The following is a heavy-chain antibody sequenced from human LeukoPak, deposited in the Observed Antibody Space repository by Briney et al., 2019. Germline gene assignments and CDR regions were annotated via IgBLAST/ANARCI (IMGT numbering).Heavy chain of an antibody. CDR2: IYSSGST. Sequence: PSETLSLTCSVSGASISSGSNYWGWIRQPPGKTLEWIGSIYSSGSTYYNPSLKSRVTISVDTSKNQFSLKLSSVTAADTAVYYCARVSRITIFGVVITSRYYYYMDVWGKGTTVTVSS. CDR1: GASISSGSNY. D-gene: IGHD3-3*01. J-gene: IGHJ6*03. CDR3: ARVSRITIFGVVITSRYYYYMDV. V-gene: IGHV4-39*07.